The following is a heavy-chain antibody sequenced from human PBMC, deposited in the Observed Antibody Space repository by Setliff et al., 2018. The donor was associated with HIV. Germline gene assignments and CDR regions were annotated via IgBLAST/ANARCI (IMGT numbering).Heavy chain of an antibody. V-gene: IGHV4-4*09. CDR2: IYTSGST. Sequence: SETLSLTCTVSGGSMNNYYWTWIRQPPGKGLEWIGYIYTSGSTKYNPSLKSRVTISLDTSKNQFSLKLSSVTAADTAVYYCARVQMAYAAFDVWGQGTMVTVSS. CDR3: ARVQMAYAAFDV. J-gene: IGHJ3*01. D-gene: IGHD4-17*01. CDR1: GGSMNNYY.